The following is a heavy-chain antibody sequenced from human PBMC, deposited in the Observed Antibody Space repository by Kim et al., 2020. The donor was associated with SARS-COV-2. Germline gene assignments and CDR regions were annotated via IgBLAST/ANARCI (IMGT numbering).Heavy chain of an antibody. D-gene: IGHD3-10*01. CDR2: TSYDGRNE. V-gene: IGHV3-30*18. J-gene: IGHJ5*02. CDR1: GITLSSYG. Sequence: GGSLRLSCAASGITLSSYGIHWVRQAPGKGLEWVAVTSYDGRNEYYADSVKGRFTISRDNSKNMVYLQMNSLRPEDTALYYCGKDFRHGKSLEYYGEWCDAWGQGTLVTVSS. CDR3: GKDFRHGKSLEYYGEWCDA.